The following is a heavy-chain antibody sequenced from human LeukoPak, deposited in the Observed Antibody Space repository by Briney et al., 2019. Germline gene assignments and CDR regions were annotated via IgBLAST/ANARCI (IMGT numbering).Heavy chain of an antibody. CDR3: ARTSYCSGGSCPLLY. V-gene: IGHV4-30-4*01. CDR2: IYYSGST. CDR1: GGSISSGGYS. J-gene: IGHJ4*02. Sequence: SGTLSLTCAVSGGSISSGGYSWSWIRQPPGKGLEWIGYIYYSGSTYYNPSLKSRVTISVDTSKNQFSLKLSSVTAADTAVYYCARTSYCSGGSCPLLYWGQGTLVTVSS. D-gene: IGHD2-15*01.